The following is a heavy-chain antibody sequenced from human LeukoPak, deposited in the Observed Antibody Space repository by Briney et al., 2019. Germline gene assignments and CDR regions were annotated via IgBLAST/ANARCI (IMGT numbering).Heavy chain of an antibody. Sequence: GESLKISCKGSGYSFPNYWIGWVRQMPGKGLEWMGIIYPGDSHTRYSPSPQDQVTISGDKSISTAYLQWSSLKASDTAMYYCARGPYAYTSSATLGSYNWFDPWGQGSLVTVSS. CDR1: GYSFPNYW. CDR3: ARGPYAYTSSATLGSYNWFDP. CDR2: IYPGDSHT. J-gene: IGHJ5*02. V-gene: IGHV5-51*01. D-gene: IGHD2-2*02.